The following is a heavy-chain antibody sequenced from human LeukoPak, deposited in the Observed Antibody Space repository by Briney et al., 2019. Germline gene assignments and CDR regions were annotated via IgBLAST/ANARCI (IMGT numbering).Heavy chain of an antibody. D-gene: IGHD2-21*01. CDR2: IKTDGSTT. V-gene: IGHV3-74*01. CDR1: GFTFSRYW. J-gene: IGHJ4*02. CDR3: ARENRLAGDY. Sequence: GGSLRLSCAASGFTFSRYWMHWVRQAPGEGLVWVSRIKTDGSTTTYADSVKGRFTISRDNAKNTLYLQMNSLRAEDTAMYYCARENRLAGDYWGQGTLVTVSS.